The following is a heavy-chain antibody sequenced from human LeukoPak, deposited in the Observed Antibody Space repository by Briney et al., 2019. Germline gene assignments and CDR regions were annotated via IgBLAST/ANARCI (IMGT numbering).Heavy chain of an antibody. Sequence: ASVKVSCKASGYTFTSYGISWVRQAPGQGLEWMGWISAYNGNTNYAQKLQGRVTMTTDTSTSTAYMELRSLRSGDTAVYYCARVVGATQLDAFDIWGQGTMVTVSS. V-gene: IGHV1-18*01. CDR1: GYTFTSYG. D-gene: IGHD1-26*01. CDR3: ARVVGATQLDAFDI. CDR2: ISAYNGNT. J-gene: IGHJ3*02.